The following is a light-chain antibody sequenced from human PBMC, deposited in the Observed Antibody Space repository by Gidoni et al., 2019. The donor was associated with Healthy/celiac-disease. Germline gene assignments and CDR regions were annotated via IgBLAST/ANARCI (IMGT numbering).Light chain of an antibody. CDR2: WAS. V-gene: IGKV4-1*01. CDR1: QRVLYSSNNKNY. J-gene: IGKJ1*01. Sequence: DIVMTQDPDSLAVSLGERATLNCKSRQRVLYSSNNKNYLAWYQQKPGQPPKLLIYWASTRESGVPDRFIGRGSGTDFTLTISSLQAEDVAVYYCQQYYSTPTFGQGTKVDIK. CDR3: QQYYSTPT.